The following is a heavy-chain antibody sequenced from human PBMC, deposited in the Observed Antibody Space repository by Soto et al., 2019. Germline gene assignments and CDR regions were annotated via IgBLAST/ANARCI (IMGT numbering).Heavy chain of an antibody. V-gene: IGHV1-69*01. CDR2: FIPIFGTS. CDR1: GGTFSTYG. D-gene: IGHD1-1*01. Sequence: QVQLVQSGVEVKNPGSSVKVSCKAYGGTFSTYGISWVRQAPGQGLEWMGGFIPIFGTSNYAQKFQGRLTISADEPTSTAYMELSSLRSDDTAVYYCARGELKTGSVPYSMDVWGQGTTVAVSS. J-gene: IGHJ6*02. CDR3: ARGELKTGSVPYSMDV.